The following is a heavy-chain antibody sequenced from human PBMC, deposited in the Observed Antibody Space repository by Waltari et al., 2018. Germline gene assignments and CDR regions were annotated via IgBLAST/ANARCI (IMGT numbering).Heavy chain of an antibody. CDR2: IYSSGNT. J-gene: IGHJ4*02. Sequence: QLQLQESGPGLVKPSETLSLTCTVSSCAITSSGYYWGWIRQPPGKGLEWMGSIYSSGNTYYNPSLKNRVTISVDTSKNQFSLKVTSVTAADTAVYYCAKVWKNYRTDYWGQGTLVTVSS. V-gene: IGHV4-39*07. D-gene: IGHD1-7*01. CDR3: AKVWKNYRTDY. CDR1: SCAITSSGYY.